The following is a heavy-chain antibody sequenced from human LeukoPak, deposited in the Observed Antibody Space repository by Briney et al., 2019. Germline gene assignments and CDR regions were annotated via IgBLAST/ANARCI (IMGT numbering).Heavy chain of an antibody. Sequence: SETLSLTCSVSGDSISSDYWNWIRRPPGKGLEWIGYIHYSGTTNYTPSLKSRVTMSVDMSKNQFSLNLRSVTAADTAVYFCARGFYDNSGYSEPLDVWGQGTMVSVFS. D-gene: IGHD3-22*01. CDR3: ARGFYDNSGYSEPLDV. V-gene: IGHV4-59*01. CDR2: IHYSGTT. CDR1: GDSISSDY. J-gene: IGHJ3*01.